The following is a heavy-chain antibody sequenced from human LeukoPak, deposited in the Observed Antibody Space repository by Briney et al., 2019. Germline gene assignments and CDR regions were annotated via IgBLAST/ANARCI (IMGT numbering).Heavy chain of an antibody. V-gene: IGHV4-30-2*01. CDR3: ASPMTLVLRGLAGIDAFNI. J-gene: IGHJ3*02. Sequence: SSQTLSLTCTVSGGSISSGGYYWRWIRQPPGKGLEWIGHIQHSGGTYYSPSLRSRVTMSLDRSKNQFSLNLSSATAADTAVYYCASPMTLVLRGLAGIDAFNIWGQGTMVTVSS. D-gene: IGHD3-22*01. CDR1: GGSISSGGYY. CDR2: IQHSGGT.